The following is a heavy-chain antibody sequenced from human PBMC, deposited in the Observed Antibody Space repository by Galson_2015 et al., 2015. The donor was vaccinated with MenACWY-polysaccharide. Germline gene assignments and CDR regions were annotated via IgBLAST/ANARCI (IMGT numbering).Heavy chain of an antibody. Sequence: SLRLSCAASGFTFSSYRMNWVRQAPGKGLEWVSYIRSGGTIYYADSVKGRFTISRDNAKNSLYLQMNSLRDDDTAVYYCARVLKGLVGATPDYWGQGTLVTVSS. CDR2: IRSGGTI. D-gene: IGHD1-26*01. J-gene: IGHJ4*02. V-gene: IGHV3-48*02. CDR3: ARVLKGLVGATPDY. CDR1: GFTFSSYR.